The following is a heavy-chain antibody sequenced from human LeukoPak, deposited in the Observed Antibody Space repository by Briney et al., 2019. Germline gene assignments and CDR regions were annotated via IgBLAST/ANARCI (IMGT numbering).Heavy chain of an antibody. V-gene: IGHV3-23*01. Sequence: GGPLRLSCLASGFIFSNYAMSWVRQAPGKGLEWVSNAGSSSRLYVDSVKGRFSVSRDNSKNTLYLQMNSLRADDTAVYYCAKQRGALRENCSMDVWDKGPTVTVSS. CDR1: GFIFSNYA. CDR2: NAGSSSR. J-gene: IGHJ6*03. CDR3: AKQRGALRENCSMDV.